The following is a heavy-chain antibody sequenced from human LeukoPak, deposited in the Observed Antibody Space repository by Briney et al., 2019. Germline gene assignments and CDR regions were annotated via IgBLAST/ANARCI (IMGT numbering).Heavy chain of an antibody. Sequence: PSQTLSLTCTVSGGSITSGGYFWSWIRQHPGKGLEWIGYIDYSGSTDYNPSLKSRVTISVDTSKNQFSLKLSSVTAADTAVYYCAREANYYGSGSYFSSWGQGTLVTVSS. CDR3: AREANYYGSGSYFSS. V-gene: IGHV4-31*03. J-gene: IGHJ4*02. CDR2: IDYSGST. D-gene: IGHD3-10*01. CDR1: GGSITSGGYF.